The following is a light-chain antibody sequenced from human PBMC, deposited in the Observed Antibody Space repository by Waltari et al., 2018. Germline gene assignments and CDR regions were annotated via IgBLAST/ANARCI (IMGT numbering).Light chain of an antibody. J-gene: IGKJ2*01. CDR2: KAS. V-gene: IGKV1-5*03. CDR1: QSISSW. CDR3: QQYNSYPYT. Sequence: DIEMTQSPSTLSASIGDRVTITCRASQSISSWLAWYQQKPGKAPKLLIYKASSLESGVPSRFSGSGSGTEFTLTISSLQPDDFATYYCQQYNSYPYTFGQGTKLEI.